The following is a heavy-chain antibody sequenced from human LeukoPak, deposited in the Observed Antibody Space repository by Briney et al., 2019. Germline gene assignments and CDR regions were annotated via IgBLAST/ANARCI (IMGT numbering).Heavy chain of an antibody. Sequence: GASVKVSCKASGYTFTSYGISWVRQAPGQGLEWMGWISAYNGNTNYAQKLQGRVTMTTDTSTSTAYMELRSLRSDDTAVYYCARVIYYDSSGYYYSDWTDYWGQGTLVTVSS. J-gene: IGHJ4*02. D-gene: IGHD3-22*01. CDR3: ARVIYYDSSGYYYSDWTDY. V-gene: IGHV1-18*01. CDR2: ISAYNGNT. CDR1: GYTFTSYG.